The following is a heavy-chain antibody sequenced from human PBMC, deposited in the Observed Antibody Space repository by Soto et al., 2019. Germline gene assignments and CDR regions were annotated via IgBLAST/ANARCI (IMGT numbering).Heavy chain of an antibody. CDR2: INPNSGGT. D-gene: IGHD6-13*01. CDR1: GYTFTGYY. V-gene: IGHV1-2*02. CDR3: ARGIAAAGRDRYFDY. J-gene: IGHJ4*02. Sequence: GASVKVSCKASGYTFTGYYMHWVRQAPGQGLEWMGWINPNSGGTNYAQKFQGRVTMTRDTSISTAYMELSRLRSDDTAVYYCARGIAAAGRDRYFDYWGQGTLVTVSS.